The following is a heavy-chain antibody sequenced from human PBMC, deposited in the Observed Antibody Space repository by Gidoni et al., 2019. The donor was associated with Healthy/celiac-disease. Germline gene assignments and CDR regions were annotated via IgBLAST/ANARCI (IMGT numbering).Heavy chain of an antibody. CDR1: GGSISSSSYY. CDR2: IYYSGST. CDR3: ARLPEYVYMDV. J-gene: IGHJ6*03. D-gene: IGHD3-16*01. V-gene: IGHV4-39*01. Sequence: QLQLQESGPGLVKPSETLSLTCTVSGGSISSSSYYWGWIRQPPGKGLEWIGSIYYSGSTYYNPSLKSRVTISVDTSKNQFSLKRSSVTAADTAVYYCARLPEYVYMDVWGKGTTVTVSS.